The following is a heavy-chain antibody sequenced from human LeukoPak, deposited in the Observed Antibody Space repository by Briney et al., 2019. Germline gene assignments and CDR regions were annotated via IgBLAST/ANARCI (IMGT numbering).Heavy chain of an antibody. V-gene: IGHV3-11*01. CDR2: VSSSGSTI. Sequence: GGSLRLSCAASGFTFSDYFMSWIRQAPGKGLEWVSYVSSSGSTIYYADSVKGRFTISRDDAKNSLYVQMNSLRAEDTAVYYCARVGYYGMDVWGQGTTVTVSS. CDR1: GFTFSDYF. J-gene: IGHJ6*02. CDR3: ARVGYYGMDV.